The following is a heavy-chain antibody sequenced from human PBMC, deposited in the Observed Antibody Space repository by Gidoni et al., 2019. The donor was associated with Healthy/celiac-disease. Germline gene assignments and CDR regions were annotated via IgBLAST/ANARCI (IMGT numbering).Heavy chain of an antibody. J-gene: IGHJ6*02. CDR2: ISGSGGST. D-gene: IGHD3-22*01. Sequence: EVQLLESGGGLVQPGGSLRLSCAASGFTFSSYAMSWVRQAPGKGLGWVSAISGSGGSTYYADSVKGRFTISRDNSKNTLYLQMNSLRAEDTAVYYCAKDRTYYYDSSGYYYNYYYGMDVWGQGTTVTVSS. CDR3: AKDRTYYYDSSGYYYNYYYGMDV. CDR1: GFTFSSYA. V-gene: IGHV3-23*01.